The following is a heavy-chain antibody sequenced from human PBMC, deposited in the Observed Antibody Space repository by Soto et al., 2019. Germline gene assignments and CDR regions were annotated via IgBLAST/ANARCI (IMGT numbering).Heavy chain of an antibody. Sequence: SETLSLTCTVSGGSISSSSYYWGWIRQPPGKGLEWIGSIYYSGSTYYNPSLKSRVTISVDTSKNQFSLKLSSVTAADTAVYYGARDRDFRFDYWGRGTLVTVSS. CDR1: GGSISSSSYY. CDR2: IYYSGST. CDR3: ARDRDFRFDY. J-gene: IGHJ4*02. V-gene: IGHV4-39*02.